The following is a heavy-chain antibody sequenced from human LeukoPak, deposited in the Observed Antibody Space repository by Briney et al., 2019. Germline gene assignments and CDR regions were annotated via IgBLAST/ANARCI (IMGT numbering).Heavy chain of an antibody. CDR2: IYTSGST. J-gene: IGHJ4*02. Sequence: PSETLSLTCTVSGGSISSGSYYWSWIRQPAGKGLEWIGRIYTSGSTNYNPSLKSRVTISVDTSKNQFSLKLSSVTAADTAVYYCASQKKWELLTDWGQGTLVTVSS. CDR1: GGSISSGSYY. CDR3: ASQKKWELLTD. V-gene: IGHV4-61*02. D-gene: IGHD1-26*01.